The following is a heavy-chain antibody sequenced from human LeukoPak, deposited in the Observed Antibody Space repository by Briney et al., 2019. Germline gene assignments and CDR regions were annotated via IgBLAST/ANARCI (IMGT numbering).Heavy chain of an antibody. CDR1: GFTFSDYY. CDR2: IHYSGNT. V-gene: IGHV4-39*01. D-gene: IGHD2-8*02. CDR3: ARHWWQPSYFDY. Sequence: LRVTCAASGFTFSDYYMSWIRQPPGKGLEWIGSIHYSGNTDYNPSLMNRVTVSVDTSKNQLSLKLRSVTAADTALYYCARHWWQPSYFDYWGQGTLVTVSS. J-gene: IGHJ4*02.